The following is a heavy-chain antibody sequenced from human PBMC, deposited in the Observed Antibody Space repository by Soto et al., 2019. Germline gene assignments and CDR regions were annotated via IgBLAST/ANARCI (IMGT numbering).Heavy chain of an antibody. D-gene: IGHD3-22*01. CDR1: GFTFSSYA. CDR2: ISYDGSNK. Sequence: PGGSLRLSCAASGFTFSSYAMHWVRQAPGKGLEWVAVISYDGSNKYYADSVKGRFTISRDNSKNTLYLQMNSLRAEDTAVYYCARLSFHYYYDSSGYHELLDYWGQGTLVTVSS. V-gene: IGHV3-30-3*01. J-gene: IGHJ4*02. CDR3: ARLSFHYYYDSSGYHELLDY.